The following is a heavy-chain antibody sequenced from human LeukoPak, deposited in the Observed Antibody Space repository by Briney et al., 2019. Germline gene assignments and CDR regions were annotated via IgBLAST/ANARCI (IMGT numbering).Heavy chain of an antibody. V-gene: IGHV3-30-3*01. J-gene: IGHJ4*02. Sequence: PGGSLRLSCAASGFTFSSFGMHWARQAPGKGLEWVAVITYDGSKKYYADSVKGRFTISRDNSKNTLYLQMDSLRTEDTAVYYCARGVGNDILTFWGQGTLVTVSS. CDR1: GFTFSSFG. CDR3: ARGVGNDILTF. D-gene: IGHD3-9*01. CDR2: ITYDGSKK.